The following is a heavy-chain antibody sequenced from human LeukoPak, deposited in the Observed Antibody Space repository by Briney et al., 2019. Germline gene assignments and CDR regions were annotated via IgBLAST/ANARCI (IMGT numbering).Heavy chain of an antibody. CDR1: GFTFSSYA. Sequence: GRSLRLSCAASGFTFSSYAMHWVRQAPGKGLEWVAVISYDGSNKYYADSVKGRFTISRDNAKNSLYLQMNSLRAEDTAVYYCAREGPGGSYHSYNFDYWGQGTLVTVSS. CDR2: ISYDGSNK. D-gene: IGHD1-26*01. J-gene: IGHJ4*02. CDR3: AREGPGGSYHSYNFDY. V-gene: IGHV3-30-3*01.